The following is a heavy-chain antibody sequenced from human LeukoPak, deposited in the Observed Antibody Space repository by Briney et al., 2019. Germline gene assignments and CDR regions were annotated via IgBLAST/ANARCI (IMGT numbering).Heavy chain of an antibody. J-gene: IGHJ4*02. CDR2: IRSKAYDGTT. Sequence: GRSLRLSCTASGFTFGDYAMSWVRQAPGKGLEWVGFIRSKAYDGTTEYAASVKGRFTISRNDSKSIAQLQMKSLKTEDTAVYYCTRSFKNYDGSGYYYVPLYFDYGGRGTLVTVS. D-gene: IGHD3-22*01. CDR3: TRSFKNYDGSGYYYVPLYFDY. V-gene: IGHV3-49*04. CDR1: GFTFGDYA.